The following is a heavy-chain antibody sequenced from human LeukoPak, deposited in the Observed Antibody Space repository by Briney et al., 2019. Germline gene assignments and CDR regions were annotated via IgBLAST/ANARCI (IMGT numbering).Heavy chain of an antibody. V-gene: IGHV4-34*01. J-gene: IGHJ6*03. D-gene: IGHD2-2*01. Sequence: SETLSLTCTVSGGSISSYYWSWIRQPPGKGLEWIGEINHSGSTNYNPSLKSRVTISVDTSKNQFSLKLSSVTAADTAVYYCARQGCSSTSCYPLLGNYYYMDVWGKGTTVTVSS. CDR3: ARQGCSSTSCYPLLGNYYYMDV. CDR2: INHSGST. CDR1: GGSISSYY.